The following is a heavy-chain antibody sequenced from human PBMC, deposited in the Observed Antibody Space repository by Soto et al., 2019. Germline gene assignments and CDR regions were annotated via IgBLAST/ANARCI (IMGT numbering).Heavy chain of an antibody. CDR3: ARDRFSSGWTGAFDI. D-gene: IGHD6-19*01. J-gene: IGHJ3*02. CDR1: GYTFTGYY. V-gene: IGHV1-2*04. CDR2: INPNSGGT. Sequence: SVKVSFKASGYTFTGYYMHWVRESPGQGLEWMGWINPNSGGTNYAQKFQGWVTMTRDTSISTAYMELSRLRSDDTAVYYCARDRFSSGWTGAFDIWGQGTMVTVSS.